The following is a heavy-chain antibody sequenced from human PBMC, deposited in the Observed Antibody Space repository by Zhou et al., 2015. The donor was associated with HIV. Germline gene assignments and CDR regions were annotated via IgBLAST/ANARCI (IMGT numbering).Heavy chain of an antibody. CDR3: ARDSDQTTVTTNRVLIGSNWFDP. V-gene: IGHV1-69*01. D-gene: IGHD4-17*01. J-gene: IGHJ5*02. CDR1: GGTFSSYA. Sequence: QVQLVQSGAEVKKPGSSVKVSCKASGGTFSSYAISWVRQAPGQGLEWMGGIIPIFGTANYAQKFQGRVTITADESTSTAYMELSSLRSEDTAVYYCARDSDQTTVTTNRVLIGSNWFDPWGQGTLVTVSS. CDR2: IIPIFGTA.